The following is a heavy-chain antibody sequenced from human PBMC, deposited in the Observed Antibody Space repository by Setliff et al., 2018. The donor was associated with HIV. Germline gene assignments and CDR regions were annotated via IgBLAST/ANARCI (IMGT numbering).Heavy chain of an antibody. CDR2: MSYSGNT. CDR3: ARDDYGDYTVFDI. V-gene: IGHV4-39*07. CDR1: GGSISSSSHY. J-gene: IGHJ3*02. Sequence: PSETLSLTCTVSGGSISSSSHYWGWIRQPPGKGLEWIGSMSYSGNTYNNPSLKSRVTISVDTSKNQFSLKLSSVPAADTAVYYCARDDYGDYTVFDIWGQGTMVTVSS. D-gene: IGHD4-17*01.